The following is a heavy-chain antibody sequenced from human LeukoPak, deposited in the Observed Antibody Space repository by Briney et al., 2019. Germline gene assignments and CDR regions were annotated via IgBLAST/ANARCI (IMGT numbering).Heavy chain of an antibody. J-gene: IGHJ4*02. CDR1: GFTFSSYS. CDR3: ARDLGAMTG. V-gene: IGHV3-21*01. D-gene: IGHD2-2*01. CDR2: ISSSSSYI. Sequence: GGSLRLSCAASGFTFSSYSMSWVRQAPGKGLEWVSSISSSSSYIYFADSVKGRFTISRDNAKNSLYLQMNSLRAEDTAVYYCARDLGAMTGWGQGTLVTVSS.